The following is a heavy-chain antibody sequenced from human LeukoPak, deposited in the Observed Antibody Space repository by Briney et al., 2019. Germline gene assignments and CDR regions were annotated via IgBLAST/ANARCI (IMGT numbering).Heavy chain of an antibody. CDR3: TLYYDSSGYYHDF. V-gene: IGHV3-15*01. CDR2: IKSKTNGGTT. CDR1: GFTFKNAW. D-gene: IGHD3-22*01. Sequence: PGGSLRLSCAVSGFTFKNAWMKWVRQAPGKGLEWVGRIKSKTNGGTTDYAAPVKGRFTISRDYSKNTLYLQMNSMKTENTAVNYCTLYYDSSGYYHDFWGQGTLVTVSS. J-gene: IGHJ4*02.